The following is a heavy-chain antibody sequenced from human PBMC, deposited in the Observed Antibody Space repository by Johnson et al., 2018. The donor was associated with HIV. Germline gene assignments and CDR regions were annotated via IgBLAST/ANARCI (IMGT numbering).Heavy chain of an antibody. D-gene: IGHD6-19*01. CDR2: IRYDVNNK. V-gene: IGHV3-30*02. J-gene: IGHJ3*01. CDR3: AIGRERRKWLVQYDGFDV. Sequence: VQLVESGGGVVQPGGSLRLSCTASGFTFSNYGMHWVRQAPGKGLEWVAFIRYDVNNKYYADSVKGRFTISRDKSKNTLYLQMISLRAEDTAVYYCAIGRERRKWLVQYDGFDVWGQGPMVTVSS. CDR1: GFTFSNYG.